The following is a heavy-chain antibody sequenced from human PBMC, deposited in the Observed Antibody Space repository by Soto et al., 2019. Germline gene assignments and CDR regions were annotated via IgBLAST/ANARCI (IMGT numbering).Heavy chain of an antibody. D-gene: IGHD6-13*01. CDR2: IYYSGST. J-gene: IGHJ5*02. Sequence: SETLSLTCTVSGGSISSYYWSWIRQPPGKGLEWIGYIYYSGSTNYNPSLKSRVTISVDTSKNQFSLKLSSVTAADTAVYYCARAGIAAAGTGWFDPMGQLTLVTVSS. CDR3: ARAGIAAAGTGWFDP. CDR1: GGSISSYY. V-gene: IGHV4-59*01.